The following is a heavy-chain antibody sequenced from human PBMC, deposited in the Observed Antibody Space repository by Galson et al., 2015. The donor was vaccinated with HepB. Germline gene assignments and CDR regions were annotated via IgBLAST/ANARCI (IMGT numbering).Heavy chain of an antibody. CDR1: RYAFTDYY. CDR3: ARDGPTSLYS. CDR2: TNPDNGDT. V-gene: IGHV1-2*06. J-gene: IGHJ4*02. D-gene: IGHD2-21*01. Sequence: SVKVSCKASRYAFTDYYINWVRQAPGHGLQWVGRTNPDNGDTDYAQKFRSRVTLTRDTSLNTAYIQLIRLVSNDTAFYFCARDGPTSLYSWGQGTLVTVSS.